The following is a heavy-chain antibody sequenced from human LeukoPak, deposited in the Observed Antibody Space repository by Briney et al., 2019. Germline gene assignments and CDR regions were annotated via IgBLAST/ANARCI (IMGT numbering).Heavy chain of an antibody. CDR1: GGSFSGYY. V-gene: IGHV4-34*01. D-gene: IGHD6-6*01. CDR2: INHSGST. Sequence: SETLSLTCAVYGGSFSGYYWSWIRQPPGKGLEWIGEINHSGSTNYNPSLKSRVTISVDTSKNQFSLKLNSVTPEDTAVYYCAMGSSSGVSYYFDYWGQGTLVTVSS. J-gene: IGHJ4*02. CDR3: AMGSSSGVSYYFDY.